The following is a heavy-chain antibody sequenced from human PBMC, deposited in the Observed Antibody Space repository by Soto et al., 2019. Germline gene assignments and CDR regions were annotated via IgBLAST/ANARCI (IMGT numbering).Heavy chain of an antibody. CDR3: AREGYNDFDY. CDR1: GYTFTSYY. Sequence: AVKISCKASGYTFTSYYMHWVRQAPGQGLEWMGIINPSGGSTSYAQKFQGRVTMTRDTSTSTVYMELSSLRSEDTAAYYCAREGYNDFDYCGQGTLGTVSP. J-gene: IGHJ4*02. D-gene: IGHD1-1*01. V-gene: IGHV1-46*01. CDR2: INPSGGST.